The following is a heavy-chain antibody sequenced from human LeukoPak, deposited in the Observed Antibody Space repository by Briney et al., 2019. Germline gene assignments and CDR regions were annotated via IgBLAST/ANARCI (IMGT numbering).Heavy chain of an antibody. V-gene: IGHV4-34*01. CDR2: INHSGST. J-gene: IGHJ6*03. CDR3: ARRPPYYYMDV. Sequence: SETLSLTCAVYGGSFSGYYWSWIRQPPGQGLEWIGEINHSGSTNYKPSLKSRVTISVDTSKNQFSLKLSSVTAADTAVYYCARRPPYYYMDVWGKGTTVTVSS. CDR1: GGSFSGYY.